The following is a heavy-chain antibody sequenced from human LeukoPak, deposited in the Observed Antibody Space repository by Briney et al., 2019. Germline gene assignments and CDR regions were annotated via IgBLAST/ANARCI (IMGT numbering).Heavy chain of an antibody. J-gene: IGHJ2*01. CDR2: INPNSGGT. V-gene: IGHV1-2*02. CDR1: GYTFTGYY. Sequence: ASVKVSCKASGYTFTGYYMHWVRQAPGQGLEWMGWINPNSGGTNYAQKFQGRVTMTRDTSISTAYMELSRLRSDDTAVYNCARETSSSSTSPNWYFDLWGRGALVTVSS. D-gene: IGHD6-6*01. CDR3: ARETSSSSTSPNWYFDL.